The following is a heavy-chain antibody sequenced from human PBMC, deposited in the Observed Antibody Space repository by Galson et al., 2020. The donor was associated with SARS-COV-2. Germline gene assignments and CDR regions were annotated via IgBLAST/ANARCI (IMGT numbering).Heavy chain of an antibody. V-gene: IGHV3-74*01. CDR2: IKSDGRST. CDR3: VRGGDYSDSSGPH. Sequence: ALHGESLKISCVASGLTFNTYWMHWVRQAPGKGLVWVSNIKSDGRSTSYADSAKGRFTISRDNAKNTLYLQMNSLRAEDTAVYYCVRGGDYSDSSGPHWGQGTLVTVSS. D-gene: IGHD3-22*01. J-gene: IGHJ4*02. CDR1: GLTFNTYW.